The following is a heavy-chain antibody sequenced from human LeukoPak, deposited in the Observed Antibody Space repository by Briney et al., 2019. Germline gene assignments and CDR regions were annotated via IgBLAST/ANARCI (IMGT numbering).Heavy chain of an antibody. CDR3: ARGLILAAILFDP. V-gene: IGHV4-30-4*08. J-gene: IGHJ5*02. Sequence: TTSETLSLTCTVSGGSISSGDYYWSWIRQPPGKGLEWIGYIYYSGSTYYNPSLKSRVTISVDTSKNQFSLKLSSVTAADTAVYYCARGLILAAILFDPWGQGTLVTVSS. CDR1: GGSISSGDYY. D-gene: IGHD2-15*01. CDR2: IYYSGST.